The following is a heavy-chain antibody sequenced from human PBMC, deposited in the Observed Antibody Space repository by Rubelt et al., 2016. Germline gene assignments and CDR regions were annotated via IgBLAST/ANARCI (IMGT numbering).Heavy chain of an antibody. D-gene: IGHD3-3*01. V-gene: IGHV4-59*12. Sequence: QVQLQESGPGLVKPSETLSLTCSLSGGSISNYYYSWIRQTPGKGLEWMGYIYYSGSTNYNPSLKSRVTMSVDTSKNQFSLRVGFGTDADTAVYYCARGYDVWSGYWDCWGRGTLVTVSS. CDR2: IYYSGST. CDR3: ARGYDVWSGYWDC. J-gene: IGHJ4*02. CDR1: GGSISNYY.